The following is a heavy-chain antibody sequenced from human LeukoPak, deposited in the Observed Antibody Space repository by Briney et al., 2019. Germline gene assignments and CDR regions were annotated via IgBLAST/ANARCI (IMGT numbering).Heavy chain of an antibody. CDR2: INHSGST. Sequence: SETLSLTCAVYGGSFSGYYWSWIRQPPGKGLEWIGEINHSGSTSYNPSLKSRVTISVDTSKNQFSLKLSSVTAADTAVYYCARRGIMYSSGWTQNWFDPWGQGTLVTVSS. CDR1: GGSFSGYY. V-gene: IGHV4-34*01. J-gene: IGHJ5*02. D-gene: IGHD6-19*01. CDR3: ARRGIMYSSGWTQNWFDP.